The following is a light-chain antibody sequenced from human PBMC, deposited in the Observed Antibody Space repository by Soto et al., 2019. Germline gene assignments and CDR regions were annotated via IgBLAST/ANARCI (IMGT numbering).Light chain of an antibody. V-gene: IGKV1-39*01. CDR2: AAS. CDR1: QSISSY. Sequence: DIQMTQSPSSLSASVGDRVTITCRESQSISSYLNWYQQKPGKAPQLVIYAASSLQSGVPSRVSGSGSGTDFTLTISSLQREDFATYYCQQSYSTPRFGGGTKVEI. J-gene: IGKJ4*01. CDR3: QQSYSTPR.